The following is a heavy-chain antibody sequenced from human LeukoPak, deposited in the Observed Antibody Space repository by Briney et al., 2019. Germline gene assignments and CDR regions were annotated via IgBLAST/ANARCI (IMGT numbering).Heavy chain of an antibody. J-gene: IGHJ4*02. Sequence: AGGSLRLSCAASGFSISTNAMTWVRHAPGEGLEWVSSITVCGYVTFYADSVKGRFTISRDYSKNILYLKMKSLRAEDTALYYGAKYQILSGTYCFDYWGQGTLVTVSS. D-gene: IGHD1-26*01. CDR2: ITVCGYVT. V-gene: IGHV3-23*01. CDR3: AKYQILSGTYCFDY. CDR1: GFSISTNA.